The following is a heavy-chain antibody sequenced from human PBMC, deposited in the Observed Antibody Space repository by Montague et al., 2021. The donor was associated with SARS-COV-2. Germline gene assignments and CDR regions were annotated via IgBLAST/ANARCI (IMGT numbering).Heavy chain of an antibody. CDR3: ARREWLRGGFDY. CDR2: IYYSGST. V-gene: IGHV4-59*08. Sequence: SETLSLTCTVSGGSISSYYWGWIRQPPGKGLEWIGYIYYSGSTNYNPSLKSRATISVDTSKNQFSLKLSSVTAADTAVYYCARREWLRGGFDYWGQGTLVTVSS. D-gene: IGHD5-12*01. CDR1: GGSISSYY. J-gene: IGHJ4*02.